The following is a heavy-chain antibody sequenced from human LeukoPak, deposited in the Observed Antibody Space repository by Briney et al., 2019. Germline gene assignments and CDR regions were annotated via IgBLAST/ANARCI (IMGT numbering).Heavy chain of an antibody. CDR1: GGTFSSYA. CDR2: IIPIFGTA. J-gene: IGHJ4*02. D-gene: IGHD6-13*01. V-gene: IGHV1-69*13. Sequence: SVKVSCKASGGTFSSYAISWVRQAPGQGLEWMGGIIPIFGTANYAQKFQGRVTITADESTSTAYMELSSLRSEDTAVYYCARIAAAENYFDYWGQGTLVTVSS. CDR3: ARIAAAENYFDY.